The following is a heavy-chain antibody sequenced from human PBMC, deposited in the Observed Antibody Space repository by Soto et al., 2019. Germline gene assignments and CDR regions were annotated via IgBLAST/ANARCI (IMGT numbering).Heavy chain of an antibody. J-gene: IGHJ4*02. CDR1: GGTFRTHG. CDR2: IIPMFGSA. V-gene: IGHV1-69*01. D-gene: IGHD6-19*01. Sequence: QMQLVQSGADVRKPGSSVKVSCKASGGTFRTHGISWVRQAPGQGLEWMGGIIPMFGSANYAQKFQGRVTITADESTSTAYMELRSLRYAHTAVSYCAGYSSGWYNFDDWGQGTLVTVSS. CDR3: AGYSSGWYNFDD.